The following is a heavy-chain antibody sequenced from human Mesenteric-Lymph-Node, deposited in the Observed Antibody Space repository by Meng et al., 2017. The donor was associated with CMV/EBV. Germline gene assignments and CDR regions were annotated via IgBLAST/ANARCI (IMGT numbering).Heavy chain of an antibody. CDR3: ARMPDYDFWSGYYIWYYYYGMDV. CDR1: GFTFSSYE. J-gene: IGHJ6*02. D-gene: IGHD3-3*01. V-gene: IGHV3-48*03. Sequence: LSLTCAASGFTFSSYEMNWVRQAPGKGLEWVSYISSSGSTIYYADSVKGRFTISRDNAKNSLYLQMNSLRAEDTAVYYCARMPDYDFWSGYYIWYYYYGMDVWGQGTTVTVSS. CDR2: ISSSGSTI.